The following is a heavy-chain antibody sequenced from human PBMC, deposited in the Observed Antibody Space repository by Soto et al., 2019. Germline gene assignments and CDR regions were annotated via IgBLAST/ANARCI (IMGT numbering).Heavy chain of an antibody. J-gene: IGHJ4*02. CDR2: IHYSGST. CDR3: ASTKDETLYFDY. D-gene: IGHD2-15*01. Sequence: QLQLQESGPGLVKPSETLSLTCSVSGDSISISSYYWGWVRQPPGKGLEWIGSIHYSGSTHYNPSLQSRVPISGDASKKQFSLKPGSVTAADTAMYYCASTKDETLYFDYWGQGNLVTVSS. V-gene: IGHV4-39*01. CDR1: GDSISISSYY.